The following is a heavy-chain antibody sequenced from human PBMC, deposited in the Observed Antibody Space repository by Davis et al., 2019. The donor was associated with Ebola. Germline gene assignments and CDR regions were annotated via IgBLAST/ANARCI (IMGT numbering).Heavy chain of an antibody. J-gene: IGHJ1*01. Sequence: GESLKISCAASGFTFSTYTMNWVRQAPGKGLVWVSRINSDGSSTSYADSVKGRFTISRDNSKNTLYLQMNSLRAEDTAVYYCARVGYSSGFLDWGQGTLVTVSS. CDR2: INSDGSST. CDR1: GFTFSTYT. D-gene: IGHD6-19*01. CDR3: ARVGYSSGFLD. V-gene: IGHV3-74*01.